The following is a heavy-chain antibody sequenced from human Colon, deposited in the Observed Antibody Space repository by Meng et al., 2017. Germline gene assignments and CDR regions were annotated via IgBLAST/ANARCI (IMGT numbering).Heavy chain of an antibody. V-gene: IGHV3-23*01. CDR2: VSGSGGST. D-gene: IGHD1-26*01. J-gene: IGHJ1*01. CDR3: AKDLSGSYFWYFQH. Sequence: GGSLRSSCAAAGCTFSSYAMSWVRQAPGKGLEWVAVVSGSGGSTYYADSVKGRFTISRDNSKNTLYLKMNSLTAEDTAVYYCAKDLSGSYFWYFQHWGQGTLVTVSS. CDR1: GCTFSSYA.